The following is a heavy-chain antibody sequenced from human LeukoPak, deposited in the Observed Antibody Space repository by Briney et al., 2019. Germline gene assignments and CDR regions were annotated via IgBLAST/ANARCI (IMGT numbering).Heavy chain of an antibody. V-gene: IGHV4-38-2*02. Sequence: SETLSLTCTISGASINSGFYWGWIRQPPGKGLEWMVSFYKSGTTYYNSSLKSRVTISVDTSKNQFSLKLSSVTAADTAVYYCARETAKPGYSSGLDYWGQGTLVTVSS. J-gene: IGHJ4*02. CDR1: GASINSGFY. D-gene: IGHD6-19*01. CDR3: ARETAKPGYSSGLDY. CDR2: FYKSGTT.